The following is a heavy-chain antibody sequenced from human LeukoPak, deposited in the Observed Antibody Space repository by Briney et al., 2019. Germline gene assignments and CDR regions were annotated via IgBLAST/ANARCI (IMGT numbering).Heavy chain of an antibody. CDR3: AKSYSSSWNPYYFDY. CDR2: IGYDGSTK. D-gene: IGHD6-13*01. CDR1: GFTFRSYG. J-gene: IGHJ4*02. V-gene: IGHV3-30*02. Sequence: GGSLRLSCAASGFTFRSYGMHWVRQAPGKGLEWVAFIGYDGSTKYYADSVKGRFTISRDNSKNTLYLQMNSLRAEDTAVYYCAKSYSSSWNPYYFDYWGQGTLVTVSS.